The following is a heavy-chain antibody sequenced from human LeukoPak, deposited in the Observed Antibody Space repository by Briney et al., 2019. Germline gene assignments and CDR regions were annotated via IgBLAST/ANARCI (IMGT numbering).Heavy chain of an antibody. V-gene: IGHV1-69*02. J-gene: IGHJ4*02. CDR1: GGTLRRHT. CDR3: ASRSHKTIVGADTREVGDY. D-gene: IGHD6-19*01. CDR2: IIPMMCIA. Sequence: SVKVSCKASGGTLRRHTITWVRQAPGQGLEWMGRIIPMMCIANYAQKFQGRVTITADTSTDTAYMDLISLRSEDTAVYYCASRSHKTIVGADTREVGDYWGQGTLVTVSS.